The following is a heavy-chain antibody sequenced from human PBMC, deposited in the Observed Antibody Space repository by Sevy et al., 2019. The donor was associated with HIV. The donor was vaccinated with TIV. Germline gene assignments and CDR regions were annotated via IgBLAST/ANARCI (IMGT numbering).Heavy chain of an antibody. D-gene: IGHD3-9*01. Sequence: SETLSLTRTVSGGSISSYYWSWIRQPPGKGLEGIGYMYYNGRPYYNPSLNSRVTISVDKSQNQLSLQLSSVTAADTAVYYCARAGGNTDWGMDVWGQWTTVTVSS. CDR2: MYYNGRP. CDR1: GGSISSYY. J-gene: IGHJ6*02. CDR3: ARAGGNTDWGMDV. V-gene: IGHV4-59*01.